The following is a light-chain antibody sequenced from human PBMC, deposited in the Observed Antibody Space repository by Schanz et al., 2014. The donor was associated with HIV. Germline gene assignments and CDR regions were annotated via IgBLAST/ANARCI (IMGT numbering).Light chain of an antibody. CDR2: GAS. CDR1: QSVSSRY. J-gene: IGKJ2*01. CDR3: QHYSFWPRA. Sequence: EIVLTQFPGTLSLSPGERATLSCRASQSVSSRYLAWYQQKPGQSPRLLIFGASSRAAGIPDRFSGSGSGTQFALTITSLQAEDVAVYFCQHYSFWPRAFGQGTKLEIK. V-gene: IGKV3-20*01.